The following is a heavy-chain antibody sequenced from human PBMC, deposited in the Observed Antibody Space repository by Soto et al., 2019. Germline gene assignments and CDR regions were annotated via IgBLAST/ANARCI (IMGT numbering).Heavy chain of an antibody. V-gene: IGHV3-74*01. D-gene: IGHD6-6*01. CDR3: ARVGSTSWY. CDR2: IDGAGRST. CDR1: GFTFSSYW. Sequence: EVQLVESGGGLVQPGGSLRLSCAASGFTFSSYWMHWVRQPPGKGLAWVSRIDGAGRSTNYADSVKGRFTISRDNAKNTLYLQMNSLRAEDTAVYYCARVGSTSWYWGQGTLVTVSS. J-gene: IGHJ4*02.